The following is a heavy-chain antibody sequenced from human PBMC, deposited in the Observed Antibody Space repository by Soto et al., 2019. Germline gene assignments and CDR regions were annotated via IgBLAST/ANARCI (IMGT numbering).Heavy chain of an antibody. V-gene: IGHV3-48*02. J-gene: IGHJ6*02. CDR1: GFTFSSYS. CDR2: ISSSSSTI. D-gene: IGHD3-3*01. CDR3: ARVKGEVLRFLEWFRRGGMDV. Sequence: EVQLVESGGGLVQPGGSLRLSCAASGFTFSSYSMNWVRQAPGKGLEWVSYISSSSSTIYYADSVKGRFTISRDNAKNSLYLQMNSLRDEDTAVYYCARVKGEVLRFLEWFRRGGMDVWGQGTTVTVSS.